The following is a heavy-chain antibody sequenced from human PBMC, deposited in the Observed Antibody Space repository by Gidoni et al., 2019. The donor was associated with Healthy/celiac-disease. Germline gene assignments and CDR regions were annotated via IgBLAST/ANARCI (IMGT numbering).Heavy chain of an antibody. CDR3: ARIRYSSGWSGAFDI. CDR2: INPNSGGT. Sequence: QVQLVQSGAEVKKPGASVTVSCTASGYTFTGYYMPWVRQAPGQGLEWIGWINPNSGGTNYAQKFQGRVTMTRDTSISTAYMELSRLRSDDTAVYYCARIRYSSGWSGAFDIWGQGTMVTVSS. D-gene: IGHD6-19*01. J-gene: IGHJ3*02. V-gene: IGHV1-2*02. CDR1: GYTFTGYY.